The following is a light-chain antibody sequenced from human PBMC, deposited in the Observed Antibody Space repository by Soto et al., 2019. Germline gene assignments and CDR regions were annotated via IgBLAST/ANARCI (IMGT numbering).Light chain of an antibody. Sequence: QSVLTQSPSASASLGASVKLTCTLSSGHSSYAIAWHQQQPEKGPRYLMKPNSDGSHSKGDGIPDRFSGSSSGAERYLTISSLQSEDEADYYCQTWGPGLLVFGGGTKLTVL. CDR1: SGHSSYA. CDR3: QTWGPGLLV. J-gene: IGLJ3*02. V-gene: IGLV4-69*01. CDR2: PNSDGSH.